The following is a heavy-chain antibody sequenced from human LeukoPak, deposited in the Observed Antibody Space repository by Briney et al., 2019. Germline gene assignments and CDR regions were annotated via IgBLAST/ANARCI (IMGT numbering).Heavy chain of an antibody. CDR2: IYYSGST. CDR1: GSAVSRSYW. J-gene: IGHJ4*02. CDR3: ARTNYYDSSGYYRSFDY. D-gene: IGHD3-22*01. V-gene: IGHV4-39*07. Sequence: SETLSLTCNVSGSAVSRSYWWSWVRQPPGKGLEWIGSIYYSGSTYYNPSLKSRVTISVDTSKNQFSLKLSSVTAADTAVYYCARTNYYDSSGYYRSFDYWGQGTLVTVSS.